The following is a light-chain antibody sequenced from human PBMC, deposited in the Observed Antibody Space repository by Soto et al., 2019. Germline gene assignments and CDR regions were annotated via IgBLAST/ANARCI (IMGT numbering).Light chain of an antibody. J-gene: IGKJ3*01. Sequence: EIVLTQSPGTLSLSPGERATLSCRASQSVSSSYLAWYQQKPGQAPRLLIYGASSRATGIPDRFSGSGSGTDFTLTISRLEPEDFAVYYCQQRSNWPRITFGPGT. V-gene: IGKV3D-20*02. CDR1: QSVSSSY. CDR3: QQRSNWPRIT. CDR2: GAS.